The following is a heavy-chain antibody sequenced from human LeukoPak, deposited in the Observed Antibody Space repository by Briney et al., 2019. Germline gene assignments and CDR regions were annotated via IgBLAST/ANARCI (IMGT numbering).Heavy chain of an antibody. CDR3: AKAAYYYYYMDV. CDR1: GFTFSSYG. V-gene: IGHV3-30*18. Sequence: GGSLRLSCAASGFTFSSYGMHWVRQAPGKRLEWVAVISYDGSNKYYADSVKGRFTISRDNSKNTLYLQMNSLRAEDTAVYYCAKAAYYYYYMDVWGKGTTVTVSS. CDR2: ISYDGSNK. J-gene: IGHJ6*03.